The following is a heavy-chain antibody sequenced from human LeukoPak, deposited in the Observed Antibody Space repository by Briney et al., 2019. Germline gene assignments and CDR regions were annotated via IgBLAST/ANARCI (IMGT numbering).Heavy chain of an antibody. CDR3: GSGPVGTTVP. V-gene: IGHV3-23*01. CDR1: GFSFGSYA. J-gene: IGHJ5*02. CDR2: ISGSGCHA. Sequence: GGSLRLSCAASGFSFGSYAMGWTRQAPGQGLEWVSAISGSGCHANYAESVKGRFTISRDNSKNTLYLQMHSLIAADTAVYYCGSGPVGTTVPWGQGTLVTVSS. D-gene: IGHD1-1*01.